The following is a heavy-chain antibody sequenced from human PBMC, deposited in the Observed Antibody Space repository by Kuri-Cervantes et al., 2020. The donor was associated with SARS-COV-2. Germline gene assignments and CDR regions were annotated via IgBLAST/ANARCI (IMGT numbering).Heavy chain of an antibody. CDR3: ARHRGSGYDPQDNWFDP. Sequence: GESLKISCKGSGYSFTSYWIGWVRQMPGKGLEWMGIIYPGDSDTRYSPSFQGQVTISADKSTSTAYLQWSSLKASDTAMYYCARHRGSGYDPQDNWFDPRGQGPLVTVSS. J-gene: IGHJ5*02. D-gene: IGHD5-12*01. CDR2: IYPGDSDT. V-gene: IGHV5-51*01. CDR1: GYSFTSYW.